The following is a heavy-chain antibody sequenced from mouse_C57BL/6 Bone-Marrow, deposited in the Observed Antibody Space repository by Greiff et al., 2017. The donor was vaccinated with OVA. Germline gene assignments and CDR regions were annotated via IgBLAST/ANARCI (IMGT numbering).Heavy chain of an antibody. CDR2: IFPGSGST. V-gene: IGHV1-56*01. J-gene: IGHJ4*01. Sequence: LQESGPELVRPGASVKISCKAPGYTFTSHWMQWVRQRPGQGLEWIGEIFPGSGSTYYNEKFKGKATLTVDTSSSTAYMQLSSLTSEDSAVYFCARSITTVVEGDYAMDYWGQGTSVTVSS. CDR1: GYTFTSHW. D-gene: IGHD1-1*01. CDR3: ARSITTVVEGDYAMDY.